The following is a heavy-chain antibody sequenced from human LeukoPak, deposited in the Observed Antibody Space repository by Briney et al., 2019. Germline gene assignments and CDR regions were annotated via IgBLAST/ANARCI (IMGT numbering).Heavy chain of an antibody. Sequence: GGSLRLSCAASGFTFSSYGMSWVRQAPGKGLEWVSAISGSGGSTYYADSVKGRFTISRDNAKNSLYLQMSSLRAEDTAVYYCARLDYYYGSGSYGGDFWGQGTLVTVSS. J-gene: IGHJ4*02. D-gene: IGHD3-10*01. CDR3: ARLDYYYGSGSYGGDF. V-gene: IGHV3-23*01. CDR1: GFTFSSYG. CDR2: ISGSGGST.